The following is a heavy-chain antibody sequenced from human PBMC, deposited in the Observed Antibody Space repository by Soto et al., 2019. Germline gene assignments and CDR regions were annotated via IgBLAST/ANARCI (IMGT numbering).Heavy chain of an antibody. CDR2: IYYSGST. V-gene: IGHV4-59*08. CDR1: GGSISSYY. Sequence: SETLSLTCTVSGGSISSYYWSWIRQPPGKGLEWIGYIYYSGSTNYNPSLKSRVTISVDTSKNQFSLKLSSVTAADTAVYYCTSAAIPYYYYMDFWGKGTTVTVSS. D-gene: IGHD2-2*01. CDR3: TSAAIPYYYYMDF. J-gene: IGHJ6*03.